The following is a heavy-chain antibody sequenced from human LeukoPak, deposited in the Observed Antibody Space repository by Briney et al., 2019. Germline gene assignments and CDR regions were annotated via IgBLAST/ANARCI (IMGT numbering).Heavy chain of an antibody. Sequence: GSLRLSCAASGFTFSDYYMSWIRQAPGKGLEWIGSIYYSGSTYYNPSLKSRVTISVDTSKNQFSLKLSSVTAADTAVYYCARHPQDGYYFDYWGQGTLVTVSS. CDR3: ARHPQDGYYFDY. J-gene: IGHJ4*02. CDR1: GFTFSDYY. V-gene: IGHV4-39*01. CDR2: IYYSGST.